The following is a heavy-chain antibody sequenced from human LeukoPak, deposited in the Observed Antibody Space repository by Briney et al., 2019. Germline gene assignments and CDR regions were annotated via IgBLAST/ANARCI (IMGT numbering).Heavy chain of an antibody. CDR3: ARRDSGSSLGCFDY. Sequence: SETLSLTCTVSGGSISSYYWSWIRQPPGKGLEWIGYIYYSGSTNYNPSLKSRVTISVDTSKNQFSLKLSSVTAADTAVYYCARRDSGSSLGCFDYWGQGTLVTVSS. J-gene: IGHJ4*02. V-gene: IGHV4-59*12. CDR1: GGSISSYY. D-gene: IGHD1-26*01. CDR2: IYYSGST.